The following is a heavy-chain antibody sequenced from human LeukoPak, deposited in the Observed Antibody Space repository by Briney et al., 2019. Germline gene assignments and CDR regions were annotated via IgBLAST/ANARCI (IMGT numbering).Heavy chain of an antibody. CDR3: AKGSRDSYPYYFDY. CDR1: GFAFSNYG. CDR2: ISYDGASD. J-gene: IGHJ4*02. D-gene: IGHD2-21*01. Sequence: PGGSLRLSCAASGFAFSNYGMHWVRQAPGKGLQWVAVISYDGASDFYTDSVKGRFTISRDNSKNTLYLEMNSLRADDTAVYFCAKGSRDSYPYYFDYWGQGTLVTVSS. V-gene: IGHV3-30*18.